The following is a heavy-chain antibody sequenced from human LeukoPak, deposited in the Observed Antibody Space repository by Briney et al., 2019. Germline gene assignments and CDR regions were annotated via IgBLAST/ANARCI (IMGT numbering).Heavy chain of an antibody. J-gene: IGHJ3*02. CDR2: IYYSGSA. CDR1: GGSISSYY. D-gene: IGHD3-22*01. V-gene: IGHV4-59*01. CDR3: ARYYYDRSGYFRGDDTFDI. Sequence: PSETLSLTCTVSGGSISSYYWSWIRQPPGKGLEWIGYIYYSGSANYNPSIKSRVTISVDTSKNQFSLRLSSVTAADTAVYYCARYYYDRSGYFRGDDTFDIWGQGTLVTVSS.